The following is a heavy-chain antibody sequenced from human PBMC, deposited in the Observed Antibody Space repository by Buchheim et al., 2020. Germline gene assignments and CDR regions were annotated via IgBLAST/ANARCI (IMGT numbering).Heavy chain of an antibody. J-gene: IGHJ6*02. V-gene: IGHV4-59*01. CDR3: ARVPTYYYYYGMDV. CDR2: IYYSGST. CDR1: GGSISSYY. Sequence: QVQLQESGPGLVKPSETLSLTCPVSGGSISSYYWSWIRQPPGKGLEWIGYIYYSGSTNYNPSLKSRVTISVDTSQNQFSLKLSSVTAADTAVYYCARVPTYYYYYGMDVWGQGTT.